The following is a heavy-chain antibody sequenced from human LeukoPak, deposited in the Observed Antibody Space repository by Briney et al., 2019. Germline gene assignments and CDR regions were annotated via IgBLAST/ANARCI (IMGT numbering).Heavy chain of an antibody. Sequence: GGSLRLSCVASGFPFSSYWMTWVRQAPGKGLEWVANIKQDGSKKSYVDSVKGRFTISRDNAKNSLYLQMNSLRAEDTAIYYCTRVGYIDEGIDYWGQGTLVTVS. CDR2: IKQDGSKK. J-gene: IGHJ4*02. D-gene: IGHD5-24*01. CDR3: TRVGYIDEGIDY. CDR1: GFPFSSYW. V-gene: IGHV3-7*04.